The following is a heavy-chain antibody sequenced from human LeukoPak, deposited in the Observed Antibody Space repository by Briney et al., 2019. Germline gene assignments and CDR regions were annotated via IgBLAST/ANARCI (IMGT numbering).Heavy chain of an antibody. CDR1: GFTFSSYA. J-gene: IGHJ4*02. Sequence: LVESGGGVVRPGKSLRLSCVASGFTFSSYAMHWVRQAPGKGLEWVSAISGSGGSTYYADSVKGRFTISRDNSKNTLYLQMNSLRAEDTAVYYCAKGEDSSGPADYWGQGTLVTVSS. CDR2: ISGSGGST. CDR3: AKGEDSSGPADY. D-gene: IGHD3-22*01. V-gene: IGHV3-23*04.